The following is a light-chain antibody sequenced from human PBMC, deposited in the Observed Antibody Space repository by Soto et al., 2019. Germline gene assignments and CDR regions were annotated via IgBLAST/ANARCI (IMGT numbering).Light chain of an antibody. CDR2: EDD. J-gene: IGLJ2*01. CDR3: QSYDSSSVI. CDR1: SGSIASNY. Sequence: NFMLTQPHSVSESPGKKVTISCTRSSGSIASNYVQWSQQRPGSATTTLIFEDDHRPSGVPDRFSGSIDGSSNSASLTISGLKAEDEADYYCQSYDSSSVIFGGGTKLTVL. V-gene: IGLV6-57*03.